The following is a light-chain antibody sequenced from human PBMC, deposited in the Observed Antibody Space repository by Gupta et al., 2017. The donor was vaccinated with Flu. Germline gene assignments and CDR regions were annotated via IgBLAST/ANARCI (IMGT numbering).Light chain of an antibody. CDR1: SSNTGTDFD. CDR3: QSYDSSLSGSV. CDR2: GNS. Sequence: SVLTQAPSVSAAPGQRVTIPCTVSSSNTGTDFDVHWYQQLPGAAPKLLIYGNSNRPSGVPDRFSGSKSGTSASLTITGLQAEDEADYYCQSYDSSLSGSVFGGGTKLTVL. J-gene: IGLJ3*02. V-gene: IGLV1-40*01.